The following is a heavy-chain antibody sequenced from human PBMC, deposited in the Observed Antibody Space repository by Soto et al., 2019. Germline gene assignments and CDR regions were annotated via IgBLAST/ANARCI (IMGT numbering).Heavy chain of an antibody. CDR1: GGPFSSYT. Sequence: QVQLVQSGPEVKKPGSSVKVSCRATGGPFSSYTFTWVRQASGQGLEWMGRIIPVLGQANYAQKFQDRVTITADNSTGTAYMELRGLRSEDTAVYYCARRGWGGPSGKWGPGSLVTVSS. V-gene: IGHV1-69*02. CDR2: IIPVLGQA. J-gene: IGHJ4*01. CDR3: ARRGWGGPSGK. D-gene: IGHD6-25*01.